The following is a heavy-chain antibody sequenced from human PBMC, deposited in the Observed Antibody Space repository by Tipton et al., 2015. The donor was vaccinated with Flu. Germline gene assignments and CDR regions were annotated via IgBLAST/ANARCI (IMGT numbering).Heavy chain of an antibody. CDR1: GDSIGSGYY. CDR3: ARRDHSNYVSDPKNGFDP. V-gene: IGHV4-38-2*01. D-gene: IGHD4-11*01. CDR2: IYHTGSI. J-gene: IGHJ5*02. Sequence: TLSLTCSVSGDSIGSGYYWGWIRQPPGQGLEWIGNIYHTGSIYYNPSLQSRVTMSVDTSKNQFSLRLNSVTAADTAVYYCARRDHSNYVSDPKNGFDPWGQGTLVTVSS.